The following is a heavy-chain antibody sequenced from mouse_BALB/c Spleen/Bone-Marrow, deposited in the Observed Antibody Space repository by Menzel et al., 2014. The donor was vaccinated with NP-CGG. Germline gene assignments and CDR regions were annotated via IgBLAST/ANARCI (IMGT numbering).Heavy chain of an antibody. V-gene: IGHV14-3*02. J-gene: IGHJ4*01. D-gene: IGHD4-1*01. CDR1: GFNIKDTY. CDR3: ARWEYYAMDY. Sequence: VQLQQSGAELVKPGASVKLSCTASGFNIKDTYMHWVKQRPEQGLEWIGRIDPANGNTKYDPKFQGKATITADTSPNTAYLQLSSLTSEGTAVYYCARWEYYAMDYWGQGTSVTVSS. CDR2: IDPANGNT.